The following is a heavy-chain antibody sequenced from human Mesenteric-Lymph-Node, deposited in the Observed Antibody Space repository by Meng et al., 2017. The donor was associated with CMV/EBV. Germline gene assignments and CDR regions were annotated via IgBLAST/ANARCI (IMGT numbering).Heavy chain of an antibody. Sequence: ASVKVSCKASGYTFTSYGISWVRQAPGQGLEWMGWISAYNGNTNYAQKLQGRVTMTTDTSTSTAYMELRSLRSDDTAVYYCARSYLKYSSSHAGSNWFDPWGQGTLVTVSS. D-gene: IGHD6-13*01. CDR1: GYTFTSYG. CDR2: ISAYNGNT. V-gene: IGHV1-18*01. CDR3: ARSYLKYSSSHAGSNWFDP. J-gene: IGHJ5*02.